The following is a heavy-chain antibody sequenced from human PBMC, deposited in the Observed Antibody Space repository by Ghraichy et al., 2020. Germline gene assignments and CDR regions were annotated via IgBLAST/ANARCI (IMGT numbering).Heavy chain of an antibody. D-gene: IGHD3-22*01. V-gene: IGHV3-23*01. CDR2: ISGSGGST. J-gene: IGHJ4*02. CDR1: GFTFSSYA. Sequence: LSLTCAASGFTFSSYAMSWVRQAPGKGLEWVSAISGSGGSTYYADSVKGRFTISRDNSKNTLYLQMNSLRAEDTAVYYCAAPPYYYDSSGYQTDYWGQGTLVTVSS. CDR3: AAPPYYYDSSGYQTDY.